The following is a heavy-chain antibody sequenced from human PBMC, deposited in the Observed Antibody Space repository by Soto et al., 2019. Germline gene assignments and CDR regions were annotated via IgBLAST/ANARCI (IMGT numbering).Heavy chain of an antibody. V-gene: IGHV1-18*01. D-gene: IGHD3-22*01. Sequence: ASVKVSCKASGYTCTSYGISWVRQAPGQGLEWMGWISAYNGNTNYAQKLQGRVTMTTDTSTSTAYMELRSLRSDDTAVYYCVRDRPTYYYDSSGVNDYWGQGTLVTVSS. CDR2: ISAYNGNT. J-gene: IGHJ4*02. CDR1: GYTCTSYG. CDR3: VRDRPTYYYDSSGVNDY.